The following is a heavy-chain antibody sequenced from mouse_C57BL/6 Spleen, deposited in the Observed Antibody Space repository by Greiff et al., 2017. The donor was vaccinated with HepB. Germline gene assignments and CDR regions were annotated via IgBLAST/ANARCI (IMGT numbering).Heavy chain of an antibody. CDR1: GYTFTSYW. Sequence: VQLQQPGAELVRPGSSVKLSCKASGYTFTSYWMHWVKQRPIQGLEWIGNIDPSDSETHYNQKFKDKATLTVDKSSSTAYMQLSSLTSEDSAVYYCAKSLRSRWYFDVWGTGTTVTVSS. D-gene: IGHD2-12*01. V-gene: IGHV1-52*01. CDR2: IDPSDSET. J-gene: IGHJ1*03. CDR3: AKSLRSRWYFDV.